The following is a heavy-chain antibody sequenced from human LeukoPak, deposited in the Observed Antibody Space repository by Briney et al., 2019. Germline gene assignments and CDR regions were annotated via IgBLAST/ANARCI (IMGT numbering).Heavy chain of an antibody. CDR2: ISSSGSTI. V-gene: IGHV3-48*03. Sequence: QPGGSLRLSCAASGFTFSSYEMNWVRQAPGKGLEWVSYISSSGSTIYYADSVKGRFTISRDNAKNSLYLQMNSMRAEDTAVYYCAELGITMIGGVWGKGTTVTISS. D-gene: IGHD3-10*02. J-gene: IGHJ6*04. CDR1: GFTFSSYE. CDR3: AELGITMIGGV.